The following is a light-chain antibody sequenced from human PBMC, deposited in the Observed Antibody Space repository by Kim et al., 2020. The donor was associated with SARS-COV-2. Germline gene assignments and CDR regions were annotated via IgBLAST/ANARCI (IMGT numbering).Light chain of an antibody. J-gene: IGKJ2*01. V-gene: IGKV4-1*01. Sequence: RATNNNKSSQSVLYSSNNKNYLAWYQQKPGQPPKLLIYWASTRESGVPDRFSGSGSGRDFTLTISSLQAEDVAVYYCQQYYSTLYTFGQGTKLEI. CDR3: QQYYSTLYT. CDR2: WAS. CDR1: QSVLYSSNNKNY.